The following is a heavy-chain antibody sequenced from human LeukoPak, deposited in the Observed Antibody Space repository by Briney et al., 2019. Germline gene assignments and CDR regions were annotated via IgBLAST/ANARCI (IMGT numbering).Heavy chain of an antibody. CDR3: ASYNSGYRFDY. CDR1: SYSIISDYYSSDYY. Sequence: SETLSLTCAVSSYSIISDYYSSDYYWGWIRQPPGKGLEWIVSLYHSGTTYYNPSLKSRVIISVDTSKNQFSLKLSSVTAADTAVYYCASYNSGYRFDYWGQGTLVTVSS. V-gene: IGHV4-38-2*01. CDR2: LYHSGTT. D-gene: IGHD3-22*01. J-gene: IGHJ4*02.